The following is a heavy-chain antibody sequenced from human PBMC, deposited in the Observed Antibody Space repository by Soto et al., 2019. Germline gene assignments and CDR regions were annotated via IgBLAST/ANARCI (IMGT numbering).Heavy chain of an antibody. J-gene: IGHJ6*02. Sequence: GVSLRLSCGASGFTFSSCSMGWVRKDPGKGLEWVSDIIDSGGSTYYADSVKGRFTISRDNSKSTLYLQMNSLRAEDTALYYCAKGRSYYYYYGVDVWGQGTTVTVS. CDR2: IIDSGGST. V-gene: IGHV3-23*01. CDR3: AKGRSYYYYYGVDV. CDR1: GFTFSSCS.